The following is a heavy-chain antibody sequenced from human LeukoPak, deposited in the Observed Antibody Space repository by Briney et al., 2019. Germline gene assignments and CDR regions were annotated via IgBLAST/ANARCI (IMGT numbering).Heavy chain of an antibody. D-gene: IGHD3-22*01. CDR2: ISYDGSNK. CDR3: AKGRLNFDY. J-gene: IGHJ4*02. CDR1: GFTFSSYG. V-gene: IGHV3-30*18. Sequence: GGSLRLSCAASGFTFSSYGMHWVRQAPGKGLEWVVVISYDGSNKYYADSVKGRFTISRDNSKNTLYLQMNSLRAEDTAVYYCAKGRLNFDYWGQGTLVTVSS.